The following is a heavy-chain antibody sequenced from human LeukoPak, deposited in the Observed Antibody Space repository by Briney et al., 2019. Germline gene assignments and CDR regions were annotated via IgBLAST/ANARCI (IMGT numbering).Heavy chain of an antibody. Sequence: PGGTLRLSCVASGFTFSTYGMSWVRQAPGKGLEWVSAISGSGGSTYYADSVKGRFTISRDNSKNSLYLQMNSLRAEDTAVYYCARGAYGSGSYGDNWFDPWGQGTLVTVSS. CDR3: ARGAYGSGSYGDNWFDP. V-gene: IGHV3-23*01. D-gene: IGHD3-10*01. CDR2: ISGSGGST. CDR1: GFTFSTYG. J-gene: IGHJ5*02.